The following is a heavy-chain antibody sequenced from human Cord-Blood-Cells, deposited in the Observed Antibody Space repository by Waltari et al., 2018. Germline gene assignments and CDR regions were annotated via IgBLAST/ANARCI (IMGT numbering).Heavy chain of an antibody. CDR3: ARGVGEWLPHKAFDI. CDR2: INPNSGGT. V-gene: IGHV1-2*02. CDR1: GYTFTGYY. D-gene: IGHD5-12*01. J-gene: IGHJ3*02. Sequence: QVQLVQSGAEVKKPGASVKVSCKASGYTFTGYYLHWVRPAPGQGLEWMGWINPNSGGTNYAQKFQGRVTMTRDTSISTAYMELSRLRSDDTAVYYCARGVGEWLPHKAFDIWGQGTMVTVSS.